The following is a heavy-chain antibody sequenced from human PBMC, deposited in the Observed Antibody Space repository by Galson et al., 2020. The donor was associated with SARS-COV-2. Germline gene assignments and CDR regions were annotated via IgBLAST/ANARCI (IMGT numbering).Heavy chain of an antibody. CDR3: ARRRMRVLTYPFDY. D-gene: IGHD2-15*01. J-gene: IGHJ4*02. V-gene: IGHV2-5*02. CDR2: IYWDDDK. Sequence: SGPTLVKPTQTLTLTCTFSGFSLSTSGVGVGWIRQPPGKALKWLALIYWDDDKRYSPSLKSRLTITKDTSKNQVVLTMTNMDPVDTATYYCARRRMRVLTYPFDYWGQGTLVTVSS. CDR1: GFSLSTSGVG.